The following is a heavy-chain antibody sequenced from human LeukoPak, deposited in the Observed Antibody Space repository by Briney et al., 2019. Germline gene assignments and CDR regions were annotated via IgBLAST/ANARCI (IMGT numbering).Heavy chain of an antibody. CDR1: GGSISSYY. J-gene: IGHJ5*01. V-gene: IGHV4-59*01. Sequence: SETLSLTCAVSGGSISSYYWSWIRQPPGKGLEWIGYIYYSGSTNYNPSLKSRVTISVDTSKNQFSLKLSSVTAADTAVYYCARSHLGYSSGWYDFWGQGTLVTVSS. D-gene: IGHD6-19*01. CDR2: IYYSGST. CDR3: ARSHLGYSSGWYDF.